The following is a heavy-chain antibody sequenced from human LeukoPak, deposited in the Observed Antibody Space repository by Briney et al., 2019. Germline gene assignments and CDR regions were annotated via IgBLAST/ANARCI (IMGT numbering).Heavy chain of an antibody. J-gene: IGHJ5*02. Sequence: SETLSLICTVSGGSISSYYWSWIRQPPGKGLEWIGFIYYSGSTNYNPSLKSRVTISVDTSKNQFSLKLTSVTAADTAVYYCARHTGVQLWNPNWFDPWGQGTLVTVSS. CDR1: GGSISSYY. CDR3: ARHTGVQLWNPNWFDP. D-gene: IGHD5-18*01. CDR2: IYYSGST. V-gene: IGHV4-59*08.